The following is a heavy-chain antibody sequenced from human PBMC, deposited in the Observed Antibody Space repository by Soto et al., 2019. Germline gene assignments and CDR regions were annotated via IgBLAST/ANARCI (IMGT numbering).Heavy chain of an antibody. V-gene: IGHV1-69*08. Sequence: QVQLVQSGAEVKKPESSVKVSCKASGGTFSSYTISWVRQAPGQRLEWMGRIIPILGIANYAQKFQGRVTITADKSTSTAYMELSSLRSEDTAVYYCARDARSSFDWFDPWGQGTLVTVSS. J-gene: IGHJ5*02. CDR2: IIPILGIA. CDR3: ARDARSSFDWFDP. CDR1: GGTFSSYT.